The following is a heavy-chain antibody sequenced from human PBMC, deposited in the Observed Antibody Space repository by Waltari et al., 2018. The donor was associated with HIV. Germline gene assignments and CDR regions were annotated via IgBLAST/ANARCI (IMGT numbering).Heavy chain of an antibody. Sequence: QVQLQESGPGLVKPSETLSLTCTVSGGSISSYYWSWIRQPPGKGLEWIGYIYYSGSTNYNPSLKSRVTISVDTSKNQFSLKLSSVTAADTAVYYCARGVGQERHYYYYGMDVWGQGTTVTVSS. CDR1: GGSISSYY. V-gene: IGHV4-59*01. D-gene: IGHD1-1*01. CDR2: IYYSGST. J-gene: IGHJ6*02. CDR3: ARGVGQERHYYYYGMDV.